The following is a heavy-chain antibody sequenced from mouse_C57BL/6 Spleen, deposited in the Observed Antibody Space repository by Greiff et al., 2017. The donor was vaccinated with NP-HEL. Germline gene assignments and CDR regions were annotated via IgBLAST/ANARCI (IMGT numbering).Heavy chain of an antibody. Sequence: VQLKESVAELVRPGASVKLSCTASGFNIKNTYMHWVKQRPEQGLEWIGRIDPANGNTKYAPKFQGKATITADTSSNTAYLQLSSLTSEDTAIYYCAREVYYSNYYWYFDVWGTGTTVTVSS. J-gene: IGHJ1*03. CDR1: GFNIKNTY. CDR3: AREVYYSNYYWYFDV. D-gene: IGHD2-5*01. CDR2: IDPANGNT. V-gene: IGHV14-3*01.